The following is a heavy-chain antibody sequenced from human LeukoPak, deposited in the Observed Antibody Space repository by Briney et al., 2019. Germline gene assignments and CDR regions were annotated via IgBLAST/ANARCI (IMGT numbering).Heavy chain of an antibody. CDR3: ARVFYQAHYYGSGSGDY. V-gene: IGHV3-21*01. J-gene: IGHJ4*02. Sequence: GGSLRLSCAGSGFTLSSYSMDWVRQAPGKGLEWVSSISSSSSYIYYADSVKGRFTISRDNAKNSLYLQMNSLRAEDTAVYYCARVFYQAHYYGSGSGDYWGLGTLVTVSS. CDR2: ISSSSSYI. CDR1: GFTLSSYS. D-gene: IGHD3-10*01.